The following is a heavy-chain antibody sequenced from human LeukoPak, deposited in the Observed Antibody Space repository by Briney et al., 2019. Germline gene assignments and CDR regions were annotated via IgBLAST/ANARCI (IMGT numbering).Heavy chain of an antibody. D-gene: IGHD6-19*01. V-gene: IGHV1-2*02. CDR1: GYTFTGYY. J-gene: IGHJ4*02. Sequence: ASVKVSCKASGYTFTGYYMHWVRQAPGQGLEWMGWINPNSGGTNYAQKLQGRVTMTTDTSTSTAYMELRSLRSDDTAVYYCARVSSGWYSLYYFDYWGQGTLVTVSS. CDR3: ARVSSGWYSLYYFDY. CDR2: INPNSGGT.